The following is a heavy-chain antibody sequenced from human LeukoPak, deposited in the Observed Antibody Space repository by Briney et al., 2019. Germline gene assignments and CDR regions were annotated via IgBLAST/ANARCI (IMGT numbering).Heavy chain of an antibody. CDR1: GGTFISYA. Sequence: GASVKVSCKASGGTFISYAISWVRQAPGQGLEWMGGIIPIFGTANYAQKFQGRVTITTDESTSTAYMELSSLRSEDTAVYYCARGTPSTVTTVSFDYWGQGTLVTVSS. J-gene: IGHJ4*02. V-gene: IGHV1-69*05. CDR2: IIPIFGTA. D-gene: IGHD4-17*01. CDR3: ARGTPSTVTTVSFDY.